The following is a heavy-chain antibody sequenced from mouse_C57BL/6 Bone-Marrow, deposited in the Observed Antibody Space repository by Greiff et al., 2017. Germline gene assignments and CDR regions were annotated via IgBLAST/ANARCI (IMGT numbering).Heavy chain of an antibody. CDR3: ASGKYYFDY. CDR2: ISYSGST. D-gene: IGHD4-1*01. J-gene: IGHJ2*01. V-gene: IGHV3-2*02. Sequence: DVKLQESGPGLVKPSQSLSLTCTVTGYSITSDYAWNWIRQFPGNKLEWMGYISYSGSTSYNPSRKSRISITRDTSKNQFFLQLNSVTTEDTATYYCASGKYYFDYWGQGTTLTVSS. CDR1: GYSITSDYA.